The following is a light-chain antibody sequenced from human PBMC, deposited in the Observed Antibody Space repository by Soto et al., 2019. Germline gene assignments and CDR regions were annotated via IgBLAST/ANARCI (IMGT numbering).Light chain of an antibody. J-gene: IGKJ1*01. Sequence: EIVVTQSPATLSVSPGERATLSCRASQTVSTSLAWYQQKPGQAPRLLIYGASTRASGVPARFSGSGSGTEFTLTISSLQSEDSAVYYCHQDNNWCTFGQGTKVDIK. CDR3: HQDNNWCT. V-gene: IGKV3-15*01. CDR1: QTVSTS. CDR2: GAS.